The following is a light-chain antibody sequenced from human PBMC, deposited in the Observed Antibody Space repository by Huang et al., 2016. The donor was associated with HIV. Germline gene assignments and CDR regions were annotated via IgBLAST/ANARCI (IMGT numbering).Light chain of an antibody. CDR1: QSLLHSNGYNY. V-gene: IGKV2-28*01. CDR3: MQALQTPRT. CDR2: LCY. Sequence: DIVMTQSPLSLPVTPGEPASISCRSSQSLLHSNGYNYLDWYVQKPGQSPPLLIYLCYNRASVVPYSFTWSGSVTAFTLKISRVEAEDVGVYYCMQALQTPRTFGQGTRLEIK. J-gene: IGKJ5*01.